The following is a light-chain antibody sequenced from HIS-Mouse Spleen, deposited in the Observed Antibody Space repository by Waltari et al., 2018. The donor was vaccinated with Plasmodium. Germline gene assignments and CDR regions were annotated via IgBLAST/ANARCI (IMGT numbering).Light chain of an antibody. CDR3: QQYYSYPFT. J-gene: IGKJ3*01. CDR1: QGISSY. Sequence: AIRMTQSPSSFSSSTGDSVTITCRASQGISSYLAWYQQKPGKAPKLLIYAASTLQSGVPSRFSGSGSGTDFTLTISCLQSEDFATYYCQQYYSYPFTFGPGTKVDIQ. V-gene: IGKV1-8*01. CDR2: AAS.